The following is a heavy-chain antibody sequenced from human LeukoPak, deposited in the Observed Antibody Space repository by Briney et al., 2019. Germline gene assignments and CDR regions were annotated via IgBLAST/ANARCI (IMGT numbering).Heavy chain of an antibody. D-gene: IGHD5-24*01. V-gene: IGHV1-18*01. CDR3: ARGKPDAYNPDYFDY. CDR2: ISAYNGNT. Sequence: ASVKVSCKASGYTFTSYGISWVRQAPGQGLEWMGWISAYNGNTNYAQKLQGRVTMTTDTSTSTAYMELRSLRSDDTAVYYCARGKPDAYNPDYFDYWGQGTLVTVSS. CDR1: GYTFTSYG. J-gene: IGHJ4*02.